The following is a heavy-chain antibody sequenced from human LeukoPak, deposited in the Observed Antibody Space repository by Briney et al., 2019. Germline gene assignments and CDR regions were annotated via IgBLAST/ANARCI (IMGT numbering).Heavy chain of an antibody. CDR1: GFTFSSYS. V-gene: IGHV3-21*01. CDR2: ISSSSSYI. CDR3: ARDPDYYGDDIDY. J-gene: IGHJ4*02. D-gene: IGHD4-17*01. Sequence: GGSLRLSCAASGFTFSSYSMNWVRQAPGKGLEWVSSISSSSSYIYYADSVKGRFTISRDNAKNSLYLQMNSLRAEDTAVYYCARDPDYYGDDIDYWGQGTLVTVSS.